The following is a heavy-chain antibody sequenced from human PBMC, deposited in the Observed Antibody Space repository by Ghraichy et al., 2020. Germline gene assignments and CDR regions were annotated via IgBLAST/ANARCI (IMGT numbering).Heavy chain of an antibody. V-gene: IGHV4-39*07. CDR3: ARGRPPPRGNFPDAFDL. Sequence: SETLSLTCSVSGDSVSSSSYYWSWIRQPPGQGLEWITSFYFTGTIFYNPSLKRRVTMSVDRSTNQFSLRLTSVTAADTAVYYCARGRPPPRGNFPDAFDLCGQGTIITVSA. D-gene: IGHD1-26*01. CDR1: GDSVSSSSYY. CDR2: FYFTGTI. J-gene: IGHJ3*01.